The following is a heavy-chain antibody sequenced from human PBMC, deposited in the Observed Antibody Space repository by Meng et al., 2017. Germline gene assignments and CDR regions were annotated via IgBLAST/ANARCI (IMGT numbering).Heavy chain of an antibody. CDR3: TRDGYSDCSRTSCFDS. CDR1: GYTFTNFY. D-gene: IGHD2-2*01. Sequence: QGQLVPSWAEVQKPGASVKVSCKASGYTFTNFYIHWLRQAPGQGLQWMGWIDTKTGNPTYVPGFTGRLVFSLDTSVSTAYLQISGLKADDTAVYYCTRDGYSDCSRTSCFDSWGQGTLVTVSS. CDR2: IDTKTGNP. V-gene: IGHV7-4-1*02. J-gene: IGHJ4*02.